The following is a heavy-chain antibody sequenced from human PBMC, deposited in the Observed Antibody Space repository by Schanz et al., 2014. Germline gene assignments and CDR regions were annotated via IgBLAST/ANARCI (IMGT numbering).Heavy chain of an antibody. V-gene: IGHV1-46*01. Sequence: QVHLEQSGPEVKKPGASVKLSCRASGYPFTNYYIHWVRQAPGQGLEWMGIINPSGGSTSYAQKFQGRVTMTRDTSTSTVYMELSSLRSEDTAVYYCARENTIITGGAFDVWGQGTMVTVSS. CDR3: ARENTIITGGAFDV. D-gene: IGHD3-9*01. J-gene: IGHJ3*01. CDR2: INPSGGST. CDR1: GYPFTNYY.